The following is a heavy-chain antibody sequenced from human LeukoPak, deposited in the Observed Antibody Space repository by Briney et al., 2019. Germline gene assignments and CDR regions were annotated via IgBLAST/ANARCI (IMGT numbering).Heavy chain of an antibody. V-gene: IGHV3-33*01. D-gene: IGHD3-9*01. CDR3: ARDRVYDILTRAYYFDY. J-gene: IGHJ4*02. CDR1: GFTFSSYV. CDR2: IWYDGSNK. Sequence: GGPLRLSCAASGFTFSSYVMHWVRQAPGKGLEWVAVIWYDGSNKYYADSVKGRFTISRDNSKNTLYLQMNSLRAEDTAVYYCARDRVYDILTRAYYFDYWGQGALVTVSS.